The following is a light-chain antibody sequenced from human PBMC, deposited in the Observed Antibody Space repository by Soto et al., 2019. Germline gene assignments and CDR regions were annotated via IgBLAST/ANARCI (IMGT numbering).Light chain of an antibody. CDR2: GAS. J-gene: IGKJ5*01. CDR3: QQSNNWPIT. Sequence: EIVRTRSPDTLSVSLGDRGTLSCRASQTVSSNLAWYQQKPGQAPRLLIYGASTRATGIPARFSGGGSGTELTLTISSLQSEDFAVYYCQQSNNWPITFGQGTRLEIK. V-gene: IGKV3-15*01. CDR1: QTVSSN.